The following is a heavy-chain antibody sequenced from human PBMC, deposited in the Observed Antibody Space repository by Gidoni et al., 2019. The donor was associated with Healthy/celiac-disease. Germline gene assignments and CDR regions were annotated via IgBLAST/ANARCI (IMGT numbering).Heavy chain of an antibody. V-gene: IGHV1-69*08. CDR2: IIPILGIA. CDR3: ARDLDDSSGYYPYYFDY. J-gene: IGHJ4*02. CDR1: GGTFSSYT. D-gene: IGHD3-22*01. Sequence: HVQLVQSGAEVTKPGSSVKVSCQASGGTFSSYTISWVRQAPGQGLEWMGRIIPILGIANYAQKFQGRVTITADKSTSTAYMELSSLRSEDTAVYYCARDLDDSSGYYPYYFDYWGQGTLVTVSS.